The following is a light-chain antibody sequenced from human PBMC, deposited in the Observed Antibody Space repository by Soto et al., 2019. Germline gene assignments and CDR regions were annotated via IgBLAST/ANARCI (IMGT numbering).Light chain of an antibody. CDR2: DAS. V-gene: IGKV3-11*01. CDR1: QSVSTY. CDR3: QQRSTWPLIT. J-gene: IGKJ5*01. Sequence: EIVLTQSPGTLSLSPGERATLSCRASQSVSTYLAWYQQKPGLAPRLLIYDASNRATGIPARFSGSGSGTDFTLTIGSLEPEDFAVYYCQQRSTWPLITFGQGTRLEIK.